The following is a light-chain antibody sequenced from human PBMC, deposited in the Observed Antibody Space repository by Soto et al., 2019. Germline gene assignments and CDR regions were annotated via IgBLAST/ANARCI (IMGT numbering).Light chain of an antibody. J-gene: IGKJ1*01. V-gene: IGKV3-20*01. CDR2: GAS. Sequence: EIVLTQSPGTLSLSPGERVTLSCMASQSVSSSYLAWYQQKPGQTPRVLIYGASSRATGIPDRFSGSGSGTDFTLTISRLEPEDFAVYYCQQYGSSPWTFGQGTKVDI. CDR3: QQYGSSPWT. CDR1: QSVSSSY.